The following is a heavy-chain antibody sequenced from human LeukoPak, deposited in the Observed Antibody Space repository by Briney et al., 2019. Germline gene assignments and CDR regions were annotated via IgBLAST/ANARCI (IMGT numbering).Heavy chain of an antibody. CDR2: INHSGST. V-gene: IGHV4-34*01. Sequence: SETLSLTCAVYGGSFSGYYWSWIRQPPGKGLEWIGEINHSGSTNYNPSLKSRVTISVDTSENQFSLKLSSVTAADTAVYYCAGSEYYYGSGSYYSDYWGQGTLVTVSS. J-gene: IGHJ4*02. CDR3: AGSEYYYGSGSYYSDY. D-gene: IGHD3-10*01. CDR1: GGSFSGYY.